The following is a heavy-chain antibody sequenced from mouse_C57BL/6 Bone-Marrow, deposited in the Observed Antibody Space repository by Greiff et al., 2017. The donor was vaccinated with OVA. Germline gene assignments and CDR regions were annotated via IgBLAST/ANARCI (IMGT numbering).Heavy chain of an antibody. V-gene: IGHV1-42*01. J-gene: IGHJ4*01. CDR2: INPSTGGT. CDR1: GYSFTGYY. Sequence: VQLQQSGPELVKPGASVKISCKASGYSFTGYYMNWVKQSPEKSLEWIGEINPSTGGTTYNQKFKAKATLTVDKSSSTAYMQLKSLTSEDSAVYYCARGAFTTDYAMDYWGQGTSVTVSS. CDR3: ARGAFTTDYAMDY. D-gene: IGHD1-1*01.